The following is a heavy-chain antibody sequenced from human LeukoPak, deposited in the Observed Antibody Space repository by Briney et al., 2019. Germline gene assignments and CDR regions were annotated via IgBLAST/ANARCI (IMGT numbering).Heavy chain of an antibody. D-gene: IGHD6-19*01. CDR2: ISWNSRNI. J-gene: IGHJ4*02. CDR1: GFTFHDYA. CDR3: ARDLGYSSGWYAR. Sequence: GGSLRLSCAASGFTFHDYAIHWVRQAPGKGLEWVSCISWNSRNIAYADSVKGRFTISRDNAKNSLYLQMNSLRAEDTAVYYCARDLGYSSGWYARWGQGTLVTVSS. V-gene: IGHV3-9*01.